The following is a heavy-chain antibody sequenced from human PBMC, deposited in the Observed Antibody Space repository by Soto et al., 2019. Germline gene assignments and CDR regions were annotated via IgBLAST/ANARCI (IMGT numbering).Heavy chain of an antibody. CDR3: AMDYGDSPEYFKH. Sequence: QVQLVQSGPDLKRPGASMKVSCKASGYTFTSYGISWVRQAPGQGLEWMAWISPLKGRTQYSQKAQGRATLSTDTSSNTAYMEMTTLRVDDTAVYYCAMDYGDSPEYFKHWGQGPLVTVS. D-gene: IGHD4-17*01. CDR1: GYTFTSYG. CDR2: ISPLKGRT. V-gene: IGHV1-18*04. J-gene: IGHJ1*01.